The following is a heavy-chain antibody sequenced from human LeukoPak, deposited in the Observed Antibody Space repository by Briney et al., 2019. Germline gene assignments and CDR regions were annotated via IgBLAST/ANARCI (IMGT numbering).Heavy chain of an antibody. CDR3: ARGLTYYDFLTGYYTFPYFDY. CDR2: VYYSGST. V-gene: IGHV4-59*02. D-gene: IGHD3-9*01. Sequence: SETLALTCTVSGGCVSSYYWSWIRQPPGKVMEWIGYVYYSGSTNYNPSLKSRVTISVDTSKNQFSLKLSSVTAADTAVYYCARGLTYYDFLTGYYTFPYFDYWGQGTLVTVSS. J-gene: IGHJ4*02. CDR1: GGCVSSYY.